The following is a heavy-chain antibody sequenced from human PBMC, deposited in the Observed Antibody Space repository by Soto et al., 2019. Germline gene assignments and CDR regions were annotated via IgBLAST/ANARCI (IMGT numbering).Heavy chain of an antibody. V-gene: IGHV4-30-4*01. CDR1: GGSISSGDYY. CDR2: IYYSGST. CDR3: ARVWSGSYYYYGMDV. J-gene: IGHJ6*02. D-gene: IGHD3-3*01. Sequence: QVQLQESGPGLVKPSQTLSLTCTVSGGSISSGDYYWSWIRQPPGKGLEWIGYIYYSGSTYYNPSLKSRVTLSVDTSKNQFSLKLSSVTAADTAVYYCARVWSGSYYYYGMDVWGQGTTVTVSS.